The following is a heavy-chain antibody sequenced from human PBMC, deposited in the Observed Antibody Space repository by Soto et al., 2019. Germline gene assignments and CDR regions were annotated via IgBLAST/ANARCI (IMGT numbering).Heavy chain of an antibody. D-gene: IGHD6-19*01. J-gene: IGHJ4*02. CDR3: AKDLQSSGWYTWHY. CDR1: GFTFSSYA. CDR2: ISGSGGST. Sequence: VRLSCAASGFTFSSYAMSWVRQAPGKGLEWVPAISGSGGSTYYADSVKGRFTISRDNSKNTLYLQMNSLRAEDTAVYYCAKDLQSSGWYTWHYWGQGTLVTVSS. V-gene: IGHV3-23*01.